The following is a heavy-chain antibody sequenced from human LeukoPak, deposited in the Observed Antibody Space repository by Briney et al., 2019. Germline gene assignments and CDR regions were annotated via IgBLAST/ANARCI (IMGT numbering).Heavy chain of an antibody. J-gene: IGHJ6*03. V-gene: IGHV3-20*04. CDR1: GFTFGDYG. D-gene: IGHD1-7*01. CDR3: ARGTGTIGYYYYMDV. CDR2: INWNGGST. Sequence: GGSLRLSCAASGFTFGDYGMSWVRQAPGKGLEWVPSINWNGGSTGYADSVRGRFTISRDDAKNSLYLQMNSLRAEDTALYYCARGTGTIGYYYYMDVWGKGTTVTVSS.